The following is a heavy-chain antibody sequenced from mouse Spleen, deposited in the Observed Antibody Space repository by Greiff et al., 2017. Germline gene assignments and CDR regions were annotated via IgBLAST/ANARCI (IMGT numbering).Heavy chain of an antibody. Sequence: EVKLQESGAELVRSGASVKLSCTASGFNIKDYYMHWVKQRPEQGLEWIGWIDPENGDTEYAPKFQGKATMTADTSSNTAYLQLSSLTSEDTAVYYCNAGYDSAWFAYWGQGTLVTVSA. CDR2: IDPENGDT. CDR3: NAGYDSAWFAY. J-gene: IGHJ3*01. CDR1: GFNIKDYY. V-gene: IGHV14-4*02. D-gene: IGHD2-2*01.